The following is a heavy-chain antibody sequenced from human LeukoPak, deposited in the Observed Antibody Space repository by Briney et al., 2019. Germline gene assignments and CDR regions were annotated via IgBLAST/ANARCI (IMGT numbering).Heavy chain of an antibody. V-gene: IGHV1-24*01. Sequence: ASVKVSCKVSGYTLTELSMHWVRQAPGKGLEWMGGFDPEDGETIYARKFQGRATMTEDTSTDTAYMELSSLRSEDTAVYYCATVTGVEGRYFDYWGQGTLVTVSS. CDR3: ATVTGVEGRYFDY. D-gene: IGHD3-9*01. CDR2: FDPEDGET. J-gene: IGHJ4*02. CDR1: GYTLTELS.